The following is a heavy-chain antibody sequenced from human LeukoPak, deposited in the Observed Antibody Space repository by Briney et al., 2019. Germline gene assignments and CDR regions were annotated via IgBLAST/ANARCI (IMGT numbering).Heavy chain of an antibody. CDR2: TYYRSKWSN. CDR3: ARGGDYGDYYFDY. D-gene: IGHD4-17*01. CDR1: GDSVSSDGAA. V-gene: IGHV6-1*01. J-gene: IGHJ4*02. Sequence: SQTLSLTCAISGDSVSSDGAAWNWIRQSPSRGLEWLGRTYYRSKWSNNYAVPVKSRITINPDTSKNQFSLQLNSVTPEDTAVYYCARGGDYGDYYFDYWGQGTLVTVSS.